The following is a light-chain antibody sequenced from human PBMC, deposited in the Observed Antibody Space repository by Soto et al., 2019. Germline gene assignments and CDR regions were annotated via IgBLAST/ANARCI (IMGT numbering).Light chain of an antibody. CDR1: QTISVS. V-gene: IGKV1-5*01. CDR3: QQYDKYST. J-gene: IGKJ1*01. CDR2: DAS. Sequence: IQMTQSPSTPSASVGDTVTITCRASQTISVSLAWYQQKPGKAPNLLIYDASTLQEGVPSRFSGSGSGTEFTLTVTSLQPDDFTTYFCQQYDKYSTFGQGTKVDIK.